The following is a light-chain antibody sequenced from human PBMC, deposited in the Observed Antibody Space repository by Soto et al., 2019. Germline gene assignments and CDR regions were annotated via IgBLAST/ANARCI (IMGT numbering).Light chain of an antibody. V-gene: IGKV3D-15*01. J-gene: IGKJ4*01. CDR1: ETISSD. CDR2: DIF. Sequence: ILMTQSPATLSVSPGERVTLSCGASETISSDLAWYQHRPGQAPRLVIYDIFTRATGVPTRISGSGSGTEFTLTISSLQSEDFAVYYCQQYNSWPLTFGGGTKVEIK. CDR3: QQYNSWPLT.